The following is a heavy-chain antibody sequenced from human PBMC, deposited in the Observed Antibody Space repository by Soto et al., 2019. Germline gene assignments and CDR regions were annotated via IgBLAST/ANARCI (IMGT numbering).Heavy chain of an antibody. J-gene: IGHJ4*02. CDR2: IKSKTDGGTT. CDR3: ITGNWNYANY. V-gene: IGHV3-15*07. CDR1: GFSFNNAW. D-gene: IGHD1-7*01. Sequence: GGSLRLSCAASGFSFNNAWMNWVRQAPGKGLVWVGRIKSKTDGGTTDYAAPVKGRFTISRDDSKNTLYLLMNSLETEDTAIYYCITGNWNYANYWGQGALVTVSS.